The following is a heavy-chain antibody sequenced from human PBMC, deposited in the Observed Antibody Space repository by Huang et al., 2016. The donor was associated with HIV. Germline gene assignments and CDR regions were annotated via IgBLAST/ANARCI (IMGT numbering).Heavy chain of an antibody. J-gene: IGHJ4*02. D-gene: IGHD2-8*01. V-gene: IGHV3-7*01. CDR1: GFSFSRYG. CDR2: IKKDGGEEE. Sequence: EVQLVDSGGGLVQPGGSLRLSCAASGFSFSRYGMSWVRQAPGKGMEWVAVIKKDGGEEEYYADSVKGRFTISRDNGKNSVYLQMNNLRVEDTGVYYCARGVFFDSWGQGTLVTVSS. CDR3: ARGVFFDS.